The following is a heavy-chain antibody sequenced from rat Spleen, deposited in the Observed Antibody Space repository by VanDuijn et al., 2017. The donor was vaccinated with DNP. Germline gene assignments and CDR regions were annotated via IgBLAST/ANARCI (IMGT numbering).Heavy chain of an antibody. D-gene: IGHD1-11*01. CDR2: ISSDGSET. CDR1: GFTFSNYD. V-gene: IGHV5-25*01. CDR3: ATGWVFDY. J-gene: IGHJ2*01. Sequence: EVQLVGSGGGLVQPGRSMRLSCVASGFTFSNYDMAWVRQAPKKGLEWVATISSDGSETYYRDSVKGRFTISRDNAKRILFLEMDSLRSEDTATYYCATGWVFDYWGQGVMVTVSS.